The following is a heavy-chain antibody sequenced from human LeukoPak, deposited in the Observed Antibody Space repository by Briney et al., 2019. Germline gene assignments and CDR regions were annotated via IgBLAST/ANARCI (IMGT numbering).Heavy chain of an antibody. Sequence: SETLSLTCTVSGGSVNSRSDYWAWIRQPPGKGLEWIGSIYYSGTTYYNPSLKSRVTISVDTSKNQFSLKLSSVPAADTAVYYCARLYCSSTSCPIDYWGQGTLVTVSS. D-gene: IGHD2-2*01. CDR2: IYYSGTT. J-gene: IGHJ4*02. CDR1: GGSVNSRSDY. CDR3: ARLYCSSTSCPIDY. V-gene: IGHV4-39*07.